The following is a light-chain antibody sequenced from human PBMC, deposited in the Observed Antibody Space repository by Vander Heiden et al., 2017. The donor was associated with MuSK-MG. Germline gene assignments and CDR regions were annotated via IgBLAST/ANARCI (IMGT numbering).Light chain of an antibody. V-gene: IGKV1-39*01. CDR1: QSVSSF. J-gene: IGKJ1*01. CDR3: QQSDNVPWT. CDR2: AAS. Sequence: IQMTQSPSSLSASVGDRVTITCRASQSVSSFLNWYQQKPGKAPNLLIYAASTLQSGVPSRFSGSGSGTDFHLTINRLQPEEFAIYYCQQSDNVPWTFGQGTKVVIK.